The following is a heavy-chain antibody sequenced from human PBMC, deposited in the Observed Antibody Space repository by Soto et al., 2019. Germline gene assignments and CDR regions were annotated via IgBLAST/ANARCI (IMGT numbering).Heavy chain of an antibody. V-gene: IGHV4-39*07. Sequence: SETLSLTCTVSGGSISSSFYYWGWIRQPPGKGLEWIGTIYYSGSTYYNPSLKSRVTISRDNSKNTLYLQMNGLRAEDTAVYYCAKKGSPSGDHKNWYFDLWGRGALVTVSS. CDR1: GGSISSSFYY. J-gene: IGHJ2*01. CDR2: IYYSGST. CDR3: AKKGSPSGDHKNWYFDL. D-gene: IGHD1-26*01.